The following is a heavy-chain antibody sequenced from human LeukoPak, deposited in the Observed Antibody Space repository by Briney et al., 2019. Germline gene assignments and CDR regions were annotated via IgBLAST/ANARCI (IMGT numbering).Heavy chain of an antibody. CDR3: ARSYGYSYGAFDY. V-gene: IGHV1-69*05. D-gene: IGHD5-18*01. Sequence: SVKVSCKASGGTFSSYAISWVRQAPGQGLEWMGRIIPIFGTANYAQKFQGRVTITTDESTSTAYMELSSLRSEDTAVYYRARSYGYSYGAFDYWGQGTLVTVSS. CDR2: IIPIFGTA. CDR1: GGTFSSYA. J-gene: IGHJ4*02.